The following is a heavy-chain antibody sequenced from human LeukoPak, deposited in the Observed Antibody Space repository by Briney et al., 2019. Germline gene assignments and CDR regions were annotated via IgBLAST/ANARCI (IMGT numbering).Heavy chain of an antibody. CDR1: GFTFSSYE. V-gene: IGHV3-33*08. CDR3: ARDSSVLYYYYGMDV. J-gene: IGHJ6*02. CDR2: IWYDGSNK. Sequence: PGGSLRLSCAASGFTFSSYEMNWVRQAPGKGLEWVAVIWYDGSNKYYADSVKGRFTISRDNSKNTLYLQMNSLRAEDTAVYYCARDSSVLYYYYGMDVWGQGTTVTVSS. D-gene: IGHD6-13*01.